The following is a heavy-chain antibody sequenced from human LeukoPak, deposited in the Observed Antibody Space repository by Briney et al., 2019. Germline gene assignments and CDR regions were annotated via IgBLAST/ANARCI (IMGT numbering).Heavy chain of an antibody. CDR1: GFTFSSYG. CDR3: AKGGGYEAQYYYYYLDV. D-gene: IGHD5-12*01. CDR2: IRYDGSNK. V-gene: IGHV3-30*02. Sequence: GGSLRLSCAASGFTFSSYGMQWVRQAPGKGLEWVAFIRYDGSNKYYADSVKGRFTVSRDNSKNTLYLQMKSLRAEDTAVYYCAKGGGYEAQYYYYYLDVWGKGTTVTISS. J-gene: IGHJ6*03.